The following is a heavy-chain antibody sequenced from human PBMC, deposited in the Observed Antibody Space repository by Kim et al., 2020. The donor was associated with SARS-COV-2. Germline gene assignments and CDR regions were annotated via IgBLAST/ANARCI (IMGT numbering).Heavy chain of an antibody. CDR3: ARDRRITSFGVIITNAYYGMDV. J-gene: IGHJ6*02. CDR2: INPSGGST. V-gene: IGHV1-46*01. D-gene: IGHD3-3*01. CDR1: GYTFTSYY. Sequence: ASVKVSCKASGYTFTSYYMHWVRQAPGQGLEWMGIINPSGGSTSYAQKFQGRVTMTRDTSTSTVYMELSSLRSEDTAVYYCARDRRITSFGVIITNAYYGMDVWGQGTTVTVSS.